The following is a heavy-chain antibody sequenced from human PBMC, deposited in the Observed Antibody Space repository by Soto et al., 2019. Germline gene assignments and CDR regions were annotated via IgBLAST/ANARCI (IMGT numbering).Heavy chain of an antibody. Sequence: QVQLVQSGAEVKKPGSSVKVSCKASGGTFSSYAISWVRQAPEQGLEWMGGIIPIFGTANYAQKFQGRVTITADESTSTAYMELSRLRSEDTAVYYCARDLAHSSSPVPYYFDYWGQGTLVTVSS. CDR3: ARDLAHSSSPVPYYFDY. CDR1: GGTFSSYA. CDR2: IIPIFGTA. D-gene: IGHD6-6*01. V-gene: IGHV1-69*01. J-gene: IGHJ4*02.